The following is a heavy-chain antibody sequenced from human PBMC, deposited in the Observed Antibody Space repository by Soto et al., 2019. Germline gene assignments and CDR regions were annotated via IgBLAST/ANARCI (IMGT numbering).Heavy chain of an antibody. CDR2: ISYDGSNK. Sequence: QVQLVESGGGVVQPGRSLRLSCAASGFTFSSYAMHWVRQAPGKGLEWVAVISYDGSNKYYADSVKGRFTISRDNSKNTLYLQMNSLRAEDTAVYYCARDNADSSSPGVFDYWGQGTLVTVSS. CDR1: GFTFSSYA. V-gene: IGHV3-30-3*01. D-gene: IGHD6-6*01. CDR3: ARDNADSSSPGVFDY. J-gene: IGHJ4*02.